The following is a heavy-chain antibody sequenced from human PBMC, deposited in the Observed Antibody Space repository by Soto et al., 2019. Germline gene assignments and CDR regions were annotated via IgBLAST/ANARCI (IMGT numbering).Heavy chain of an antibody. CDR1: GFTFSNAW. CDR3: TTVSSDFWSTYYYYYYMDV. J-gene: IGHJ6*03. D-gene: IGHD3-3*01. CDR2: IKSKTDGGTT. V-gene: IGHV3-15*01. Sequence: EVQLVESGGGLVKPGGSLRLSCAASGFTFSNAWMSWVRQAPGKGLEWVGRIKSKTDGGTTDYAAPVKGRFTISRDDSKNTLYLQMNSLKTDDTAVYYCTTVSSDFWSTYYYYYYMDVWGKGTTVTVSS.